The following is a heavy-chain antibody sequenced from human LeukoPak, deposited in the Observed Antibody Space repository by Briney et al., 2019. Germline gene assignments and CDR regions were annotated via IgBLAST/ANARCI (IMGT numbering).Heavy chain of an antibody. D-gene: IGHD4-17*01. CDR1: GGSISSYY. J-gene: IGHJ4*02. V-gene: IGHV4-59*01. CDR3: AGYGGYDY. Sequence: SETLSLTRTVSGGSISSYYWSWIRQPPGKGLEWIGYIYYSGSTNYNPSLKSRVTISVDTSKNQFSLKLSSVTAADTAVYYCAGYGGYDYWGQGTLVTVSS. CDR2: IYYSGST.